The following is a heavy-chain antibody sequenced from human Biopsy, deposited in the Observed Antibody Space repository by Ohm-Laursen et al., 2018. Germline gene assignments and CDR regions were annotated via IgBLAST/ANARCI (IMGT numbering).Heavy chain of an antibody. Sequence: SVKVSCKPSGYTFTAFSVHWLRQAPGQGLEWMGWINPKSGDTDYPQNFPGRVSMTRDTSISTAYMDLSRLRSDDTAVYYCARGRRHCSGTCSRWYFDLWGRGTLVTVSS. J-gene: IGHJ2*01. CDR3: ARGRRHCSGTCSRWYFDL. D-gene: IGHD2-2*01. CDR1: GYTFTAFS. V-gene: IGHV1-2*02. CDR2: INPKSGDT.